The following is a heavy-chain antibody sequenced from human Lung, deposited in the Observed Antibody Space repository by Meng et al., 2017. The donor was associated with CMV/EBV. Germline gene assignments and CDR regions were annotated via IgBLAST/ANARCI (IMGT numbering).Heavy chain of an antibody. D-gene: IGHD4-11*01. CDR1: GFTYSRYA. Sequence: SLKISCAASGFTYSRYAMHWVRQAPGKGLEWAAVISDDGRTKYYADSLKGRITISRDNSKNTIYLQMDNLRAEDTAVYYCAKDRGDYSNFRFDPWGQGXLVTVSS. V-gene: IGHV3-30-3*01. J-gene: IGHJ5*02. CDR3: AKDRGDYSNFRFDP. CDR2: ISDDGRTK.